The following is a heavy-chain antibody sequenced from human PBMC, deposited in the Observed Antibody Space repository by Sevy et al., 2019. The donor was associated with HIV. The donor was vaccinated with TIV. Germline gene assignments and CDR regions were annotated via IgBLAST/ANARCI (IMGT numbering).Heavy chain of an antibody. CDR3: ARYYYDSRGIDY. Sequence: GRSLRLSCTASGFTFSRYWMHWVRQAPGKGLVWVSRINSDGSSTSYADSVKGRFTISRDNAKNTLSLQMNSLRAEDTAVYYCARYYYDSRGIDYWGQGTLVTVSS. CDR2: INSDGSST. J-gene: IGHJ4*02. CDR1: GFTFSRYW. V-gene: IGHV3-74*01. D-gene: IGHD3-22*01.